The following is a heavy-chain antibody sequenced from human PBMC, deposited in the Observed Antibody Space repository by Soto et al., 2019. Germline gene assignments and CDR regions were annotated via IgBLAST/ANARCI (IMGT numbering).Heavy chain of an antibody. CDR1: GGSISTGGYY. J-gene: IGHJ3*02. V-gene: IGHV4-31*03. D-gene: IGHD4-17*01. CDR2: IYHSWMT. Sequence: QVQLQESGPGLVKPSQTLSLTCTVSGGSISTGGYYWSWIRQHPGRGLEWIGYIYHSWMTFSNPSLPSRVAISIDTSENQFSLKLSSVTAADTAVYYCATVRWELHDAFDIWGHGTMVSVSS. CDR3: ATVRWELHDAFDI.